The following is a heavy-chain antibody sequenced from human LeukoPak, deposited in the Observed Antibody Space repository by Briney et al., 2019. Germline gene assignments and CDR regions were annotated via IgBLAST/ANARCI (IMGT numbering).Heavy chain of an antibody. V-gene: IGHV4-34*01. CDR1: GGSFSGYY. CDR3: ARGPDIVVVPAAPSRDY. CDR2: INHSGST. D-gene: IGHD2-2*01. Sequence: PSETLSLTCAVYGGSFSGYYWSWIRQPPGKWLELIGEINHSGSTNYNPYLKSRVTISVDTSKNQFSLKLSSVTAADTAVYYCARGPDIVVVPAAPSRDYWGQGTLVTVSS. J-gene: IGHJ4*02.